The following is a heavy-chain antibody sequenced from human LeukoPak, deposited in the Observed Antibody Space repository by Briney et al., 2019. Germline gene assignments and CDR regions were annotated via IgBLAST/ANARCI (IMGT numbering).Heavy chain of an antibody. Sequence: PSETLSLTCAVYGGSFSGYYWSWIRQPPGKGLEWIGEINHSGSTNYNPSPKSRVTISVDTSKNQFSLKLSSVTAADTAVYYCASGGDWLSPSNAFDIWGQGTMVTVSS. D-gene: IGHD3-9*01. CDR1: GGSFSGYY. CDR3: ASGGDWLSPSNAFDI. V-gene: IGHV4-34*01. CDR2: INHSGST. J-gene: IGHJ3*02.